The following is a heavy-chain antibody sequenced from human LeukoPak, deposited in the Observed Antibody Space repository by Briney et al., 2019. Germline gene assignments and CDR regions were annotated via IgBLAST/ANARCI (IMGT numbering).Heavy chain of an antibody. D-gene: IGHD3-22*01. Sequence: SETLSLTCAVYGGSFSGYYCGWVRQPPGKGLEWIGSIYYSGSTYYNPSLKSRVTISVDTSKNQFSLKLSSVTAADTAVYYCARHSLNTMIVVVTEFDYWGQGTLVTVSS. J-gene: IGHJ4*02. V-gene: IGHV4-39*01. CDR2: IYYSGST. CDR1: GGSFSGYY. CDR3: ARHSLNTMIVVVTEFDY.